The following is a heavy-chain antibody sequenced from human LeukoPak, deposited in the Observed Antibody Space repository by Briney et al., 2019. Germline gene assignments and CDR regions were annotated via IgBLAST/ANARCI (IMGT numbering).Heavy chain of an antibody. D-gene: IGHD3-3*01. Sequence: GGSLRLSCAASGFTFSSYGMHWVRQAPGKGLEWVAVISYDGSNKYYADSVKGRFTISRDNAKNPVYLQMDSLRAEDTAVYYCARGITGPDTWGQGTLVTVSS. CDR1: GFTFSSYG. CDR3: ARGITGPDT. CDR2: ISYDGSNK. J-gene: IGHJ5*02. V-gene: IGHV3-30*03.